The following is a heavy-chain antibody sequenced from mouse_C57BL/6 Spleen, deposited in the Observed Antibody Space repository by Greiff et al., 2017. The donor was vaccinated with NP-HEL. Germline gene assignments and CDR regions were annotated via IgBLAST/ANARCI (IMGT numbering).Heavy chain of an antibody. Sequence: EVQRVESGEGLVKPGGSLKLSCAASGFTFSSYAMSWVRQTPEKRLEWVAYISSGGDYIYYADTVKGRFTISRDNARNTLYLQMSSLKSEDTAMYYCTRGGYSKNAMDYWGQGTSVTVSS. CDR2: ISSGGDYI. J-gene: IGHJ4*01. V-gene: IGHV5-9-1*02. CDR3: TRGGYSKNAMDY. CDR1: GFTFSSYA. D-gene: IGHD2-5*01.